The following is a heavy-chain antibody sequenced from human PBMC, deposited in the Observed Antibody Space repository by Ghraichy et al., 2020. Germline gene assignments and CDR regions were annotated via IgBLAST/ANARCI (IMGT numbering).Heavy chain of an antibody. J-gene: IGHJ4*01. D-gene: IGHD6-19*01. CDR1: GFSLSSYN. Sequence: GGSLRLSCEASGFSLSSYNMNWVRQTPGKGLEWVSYIGTNSDHIYYADCVKGRFTISRDNAKNSLHLQMSSLRDEDTAVYYCARDPGDGSGWYYYDSWGQGVLVTVSS. V-gene: IGHV3-48*02. CDR2: IGTNSDHI. CDR3: ARDPGDGSGWYYYDS.